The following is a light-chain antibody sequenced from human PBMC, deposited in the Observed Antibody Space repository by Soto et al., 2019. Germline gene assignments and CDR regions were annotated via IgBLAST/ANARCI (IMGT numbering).Light chain of an antibody. CDR2: DAS. V-gene: IGKV1-5*01. Sequence: DIQMTQSPSTLSASVGDRVTITCRASQEISSWLAWYQQKPGKPPNLLIHDASTLESGVPSRFSGSGSGTDFPLAISSLQPDYFATYYCQHYSTFPYTFGQGTKLESK. CDR3: QHYSTFPYT. CDR1: QEISSW. J-gene: IGKJ2*01.